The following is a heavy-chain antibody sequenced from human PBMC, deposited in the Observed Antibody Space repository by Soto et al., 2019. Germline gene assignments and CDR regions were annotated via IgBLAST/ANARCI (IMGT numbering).Heavy chain of an antibody. CDR2: VHHSWGS. CDR1: GGSISSYY. J-gene: IGHJ6*02. D-gene: IGHD3-10*01. Sequence: QVQLQESGPGLVKPSETLSLSCTVSGGSISSYYWSWFRQSPGKRMEWIGYVHHSWGSSYNPSLLSRVAISLDTPKTQFSLKVTSVTAADTAVYYCARQGFGPLHGLVDVWGQGTTVTVSS. CDR3: ARQGFGPLHGLVDV. V-gene: IGHV4-59*08.